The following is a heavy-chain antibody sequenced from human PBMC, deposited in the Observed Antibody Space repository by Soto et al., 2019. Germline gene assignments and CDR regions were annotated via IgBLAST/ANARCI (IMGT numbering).Heavy chain of an antibody. D-gene: IGHD2-21*02. CDR2: IYYNGRT. CDR3: ARGGASCSGDCPAYYFDY. CDR1: GGSVSSGSYY. J-gene: IGHJ4*02. Sequence: QVQLQESGPGLVKPSETLSLTCTVSGGSVSSGSYYWTWSRQPPGKGLEWIGYIYYNGRTKYNPSLESRVTLSADTSKDQFSLKLTSVTAADTAVYYCARGGASCSGDCPAYYFDYWGQGSLVTVSS. V-gene: IGHV4-61*01.